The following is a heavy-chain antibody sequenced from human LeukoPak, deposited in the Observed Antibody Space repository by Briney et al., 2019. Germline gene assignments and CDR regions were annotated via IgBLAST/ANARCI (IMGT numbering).Heavy chain of an antibody. Sequence: SETLSLTCAVSGGSFSGYYWTWIRQPPGKGLEWIGSIYYSGSTYYNPSLKSRVTISVDTSKNQFSLRLSSVTAADTAVYYCARITTTVTTTDYWGQGTLVTVSS. V-gene: IGHV4-39*01. CDR2: IYYSGST. J-gene: IGHJ4*02. D-gene: IGHD4-4*01. CDR1: GGSFSGYY. CDR3: ARITTTVTTTDY.